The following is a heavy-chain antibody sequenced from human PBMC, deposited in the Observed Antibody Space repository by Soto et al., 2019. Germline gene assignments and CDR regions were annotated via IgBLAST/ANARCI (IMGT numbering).Heavy chain of an antibody. CDR3: AKGGPDYITFIGYDAFDI. V-gene: IGHV3-9*01. J-gene: IGHJ3*02. CDR1: GFTFDDYA. D-gene: IGHD4-4*01. CDR2: ISWNSGNI. Sequence: EVQLVESGGGLVQPGRSLRLSCAASGFTFDDYAMHWVRQRPGKGLEWVSGISWNSGNIDHADSVKGRFNISRDNAKNSLYLQMNSLRLEDTAFYYCAKGGPDYITFIGYDAFDIWGQGTMVTVSS.